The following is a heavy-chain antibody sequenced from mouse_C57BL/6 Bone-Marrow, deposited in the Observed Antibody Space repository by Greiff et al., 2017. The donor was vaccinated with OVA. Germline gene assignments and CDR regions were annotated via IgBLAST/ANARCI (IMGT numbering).Heavy chain of an antibody. CDR2: ISNGGGST. Sequence: DVKLVESGGGLVQPGGSLKLSCAASGFTFSDYYMYWVRQTPEKRLEWVAYISNGGGSTYYPDTVKGRFTISRDNAKNTLYLQMSRLKSEDTAMYYCARHETYYDYDGFAYWGQGTLVTVSA. CDR3: ARHETYYDYDGFAY. V-gene: IGHV5-12*01. J-gene: IGHJ3*01. CDR1: GFTFSDYY. D-gene: IGHD2-4*01.